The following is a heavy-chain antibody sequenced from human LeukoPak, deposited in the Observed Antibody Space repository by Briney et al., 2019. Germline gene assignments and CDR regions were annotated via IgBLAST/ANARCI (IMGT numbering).Heavy chain of an antibody. Sequence: ASVKVSCKASGYTFTGYYMHWVRQAPGQGLEWMGWINPNSGGTNYAQKFQGRVTMTRDTSISTAYMELSRLRSDDTAVYYCAISRRYYGSGSYRFDYWGQGTLVTVSS. CDR1: GYTFTGYY. CDR2: INPNSGGT. J-gene: IGHJ4*02. V-gene: IGHV1-2*02. CDR3: AISRRYYGSGSYRFDY. D-gene: IGHD3-10*01.